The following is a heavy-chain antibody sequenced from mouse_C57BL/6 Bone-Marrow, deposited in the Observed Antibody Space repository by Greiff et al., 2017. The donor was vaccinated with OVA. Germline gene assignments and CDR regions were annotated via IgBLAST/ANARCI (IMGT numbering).Heavy chain of an antibody. V-gene: IGHV1-69*01. CDR1: GYTFTSYW. CDR2: IDPSDSYT. Sequence: QVQLQQPGAELVMPGASVKLSCKASGYTFTSYWMHWVKQRPGQGLEWIGEIDPSDSYTNYNQKFKGKSTLTVDKSSSTAYLQLSRLTSEDSAVYYCEREVFDYWGQGTTLTVSS. J-gene: IGHJ2*01. CDR3: EREVFDY.